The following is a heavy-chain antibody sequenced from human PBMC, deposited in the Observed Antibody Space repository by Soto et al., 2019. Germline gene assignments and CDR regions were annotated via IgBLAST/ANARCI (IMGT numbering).Heavy chain of an antibody. J-gene: IGHJ6*02. CDR3: ARPEYSSSSYGMDV. CDR1: GFAFSRFA. Sequence: QLVESGGGVVQPGGSLRLSCAASGFAFSRFALHWLRQAPGKGLEWVALISYDGTTKYYPDAVKGRFAISRDNSNNTLYLEMNSLRPEDTAVYYCARPEYSSSSYGMDVWGQGTTVTVSS. V-gene: IGHV3-30*09. CDR2: ISYDGTTK. D-gene: IGHD6-6*01.